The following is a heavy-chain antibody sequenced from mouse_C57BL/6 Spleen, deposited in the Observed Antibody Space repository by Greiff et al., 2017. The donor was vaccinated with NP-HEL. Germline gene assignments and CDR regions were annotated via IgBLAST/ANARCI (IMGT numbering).Heavy chain of an antibody. D-gene: IGHD1-1*01. CDR3: ARSGITTVVDY. V-gene: IGHV1-53*01. CDR2: INPSNGGT. J-gene: IGHJ2*01. Sequence: VQLQQSGTELVKPGASVKMSCKASGYTFTSYWMHWVKQRPGQGLEWIGDINPSNGGTNYTEKFKSKATLTVDKSSSPAYMQLSSLTSEDSAVYVCARSGITTVVDYWGQGTTLTVSS. CDR1: GYTFTSYW.